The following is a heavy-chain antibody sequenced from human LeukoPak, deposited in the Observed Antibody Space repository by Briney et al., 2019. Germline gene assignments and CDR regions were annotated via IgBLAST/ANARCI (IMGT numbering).Heavy chain of an antibody. CDR1: GFTFSSYA. D-gene: IGHD3-16*02. J-gene: IGHJ3*02. Sequence: GGSLRLSCAASGFTFSSYAMSWVRQAPGKGLEGVSAISGSGGSTYYADSVKGRFTISRDNSKNSLYLQMNSLRPEDTAVYYCAKDQIGPQPRYDFDIWGQGTMVTVSS. CDR3: AKDQIGPQPRYDFDI. V-gene: IGHV3-23*01. CDR2: ISGSGGST.